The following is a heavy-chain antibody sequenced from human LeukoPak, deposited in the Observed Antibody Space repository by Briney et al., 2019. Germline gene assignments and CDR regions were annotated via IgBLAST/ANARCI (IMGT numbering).Heavy chain of an antibody. V-gene: IGHV3-21*01. CDR1: GFTFSSYS. CDR2: ISSSSSYI. J-gene: IGHJ3*02. CDR3: ARDPRDTAMAYDAFDI. Sequence: GGSLRLSCAASGFTFSSYSMNWVRQAPGQGLEWVSSISSSSSYIYYAHSVKGRFTISRDNAKNSLYLQMNSLRAEDTAVYYCARDPRDTAMAYDAFDIWGQGTMVTVSS. D-gene: IGHD5-18*01.